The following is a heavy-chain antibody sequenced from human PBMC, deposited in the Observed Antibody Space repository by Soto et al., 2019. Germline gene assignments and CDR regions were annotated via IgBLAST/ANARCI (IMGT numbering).Heavy chain of an antibody. Sequence: SETLSLTCAVYGGSFSVYYWSWIRQPPGKGLEWIGEINHSGHTNYNPSLKSRGTISVDASKNHFSLKLTSVTAADTAVYYCARDIGGYYDSSSYANWGQGTLVTVSS. J-gene: IGHJ4*02. V-gene: IGHV4-34*01. CDR3: ARDIGGYYDSSSYAN. CDR1: GGSFSVYY. D-gene: IGHD3-22*01. CDR2: INHSGHT.